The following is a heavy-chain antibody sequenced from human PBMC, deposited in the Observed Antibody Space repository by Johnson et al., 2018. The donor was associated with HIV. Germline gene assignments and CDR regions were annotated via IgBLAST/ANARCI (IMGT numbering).Heavy chain of an antibody. D-gene: IGHD3-22*01. CDR3: ARDKPIVVVMKSDAFDI. Sequence: QVQLVESGGGVVQPGRSLRLSCAASGFTFSSYAMHWVRQAPGKGLEWVAVISYDGSNKYYADSVKGRFTISRDNSKNTLYLQMNSLRAEDTALYYCARDKPIVVVMKSDAFDIWGQGTMVTVSS. J-gene: IGHJ3*02. CDR2: ISYDGSNK. V-gene: IGHV3-30-3*01. CDR1: GFTFSSYA.